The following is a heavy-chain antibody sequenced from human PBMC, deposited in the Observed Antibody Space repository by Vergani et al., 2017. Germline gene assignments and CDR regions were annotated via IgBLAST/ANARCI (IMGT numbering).Heavy chain of an antibody. Sequence: QVQLQESGPGLVKPSQTLSLTCTVSGGSISSGGYYWSWIRPHPGKGLEWIGYIYYSGSTYYNPSLKSRFTISVDTSKNQFSLKLSSVTAADTAVYYCARGLNYYDRSGYLHWYFDVWGRGTLVTVSS. CDR1: GGSISSGGYY. CDR2: IYYSGST. J-gene: IGHJ2*01. D-gene: IGHD3-22*01. V-gene: IGHV4-31*03. CDR3: ARGLNYYDRSGYLHWYFDV.